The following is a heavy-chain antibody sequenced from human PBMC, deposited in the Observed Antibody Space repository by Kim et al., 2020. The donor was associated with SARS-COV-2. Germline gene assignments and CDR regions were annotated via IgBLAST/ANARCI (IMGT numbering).Heavy chain of an antibody. V-gene: IGHV1-3*01. D-gene: IGHD2-2*01. CDR2: INAGNGNT. Sequence: ASVKVSCKASGYTFTSYAMHWVRQAPGQRLEWMGWINAGNGNTKYSQKFQGRVTITRDTSASTAYMELSSLRSEDTAVYYCARDRPAAIGAVDAFDIWGQGTMVTVSS. CDR1: GYTFTSYA. CDR3: ARDRPAAIGAVDAFDI. J-gene: IGHJ3*02.